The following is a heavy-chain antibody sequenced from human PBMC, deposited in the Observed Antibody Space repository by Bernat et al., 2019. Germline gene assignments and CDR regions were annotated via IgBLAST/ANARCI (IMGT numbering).Heavy chain of an antibody. Sequence: QLQLQESGPGLVKPSETLSLTCTVSGGSISSSSYYWVWIRQPPGKGLEWIGGIYYSGSTYYNPSLKSRVTISVDTSKNQFSLKLSSVTAADTAVYYCARGSGYYYVDFDYWGRGTLVTISS. J-gene: IGHJ4*02. CDR3: ARGSGYYYVDFDY. V-gene: IGHV4-39*01. CDR1: GGSISSSSYY. CDR2: IYYSGST. D-gene: IGHD3-22*01.